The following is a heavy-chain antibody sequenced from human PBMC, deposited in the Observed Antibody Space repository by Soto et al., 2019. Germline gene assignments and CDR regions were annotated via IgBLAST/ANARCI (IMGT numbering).Heavy chain of an antibody. V-gene: IGHV4-34*01. CDR3: ARVNWNFYGTTDY. J-gene: IGHJ4*02. D-gene: IGHD1-1*01. Sequence: SETQSLTGAVKVGSFSDYYWGWIRQSPGKGLEWIGEINHSGSTNYNPSLKSRVTMAVDTSKNQFSLKLTSVTAADTAVYYCARVNWNFYGTTDYCAQGTLVTVSS. CDR1: VGSFSDYY. CDR2: INHSGST.